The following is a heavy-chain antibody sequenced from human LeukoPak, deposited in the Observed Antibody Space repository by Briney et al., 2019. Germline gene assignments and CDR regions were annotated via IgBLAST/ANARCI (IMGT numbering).Heavy chain of an antibody. CDR1: GYTFTSYD. J-gene: IGHJ4*02. D-gene: IGHD3-10*01. CDR3: ARGLGSFGHVPGADY. Sequence: GASVEVSCKASGYTFTSYDINWVRQATGQGLEWMGWMNPNSGNTGYAQKLQGRVTFTRDTSISKAYMELSSLRSEDTAVYYCARGLGSFGHVPGADYWGQGTLVTVSS. V-gene: IGHV1-8*01. CDR2: MNPNSGNT.